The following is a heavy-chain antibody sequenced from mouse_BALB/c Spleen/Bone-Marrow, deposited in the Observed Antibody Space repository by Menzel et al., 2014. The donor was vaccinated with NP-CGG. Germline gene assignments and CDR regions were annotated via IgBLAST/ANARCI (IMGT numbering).Heavy chain of an antibody. CDR1: GYTFTDYY. J-gene: IGHJ1*01. Sequence: LVESGPELVKPGASVKISCKASGYTFTDYYINWVKQKPGQGLEWIGWIYPGSGTKYNEKFKGKATLTVDTSSSTAYMQLSSLTSEDTAVYFCARILYWYFDVWGAGTTDTVSS. CDR2: IYPGSGT. V-gene: IGHV1-84*02. CDR3: ARILYWYFDV.